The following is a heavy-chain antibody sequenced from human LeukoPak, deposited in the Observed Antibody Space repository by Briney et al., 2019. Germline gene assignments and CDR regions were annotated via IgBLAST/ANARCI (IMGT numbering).Heavy chain of an antibody. CDR3: ARAPGYGLARRTRCYRGCHFEY. CDR2: IYYSGST. CDR1: GGSISSGDYY. J-gene: IGHJ4*02. Sequence: SETLSLTCTVSGGSISSGDYYWSWIRQPPGKGLEWLAYIYYSGSTYHNPSLKSRVSISVDTSKNQFSLKLNSVTAAGTAVYFWARAPGYGLARRTRCYRGCHFEYWGQGTQVTVSS. D-gene: IGHD2-2*02. V-gene: IGHV4-30-4*01.